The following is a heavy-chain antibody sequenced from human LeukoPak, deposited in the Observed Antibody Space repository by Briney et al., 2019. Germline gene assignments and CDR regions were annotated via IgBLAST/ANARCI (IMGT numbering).Heavy chain of an antibody. Sequence: PGGSLRLSCAASGFTFSSYGMHWVRQAPGKGLEWVAVIWYDGSNKYYADSVKGRFTISRDNSKNTLYLQMNSLRAEDTAVYYCAREFYGDFSNFDYWGQGTLVTVSS. J-gene: IGHJ4*02. CDR2: IWYDGSNK. V-gene: IGHV3-33*01. CDR1: GFTFSSYG. CDR3: AREFYGDFSNFDY. D-gene: IGHD4-17*01.